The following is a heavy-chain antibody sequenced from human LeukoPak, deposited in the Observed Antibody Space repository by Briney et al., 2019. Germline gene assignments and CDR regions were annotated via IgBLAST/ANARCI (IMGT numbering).Heavy chain of an antibody. Sequence: GGSLRLFCAASGFAFSNFDMSWVRQAPGKGLEWVSAISGSGESTYYAESLKGRFTISRDNSKNTLYLQMNGLRVEDTAIYYCAKRGSYFGGFDYWGQGTLLTVPS. D-gene: IGHD3-10*01. J-gene: IGHJ4*02. CDR1: GFAFSNFD. CDR2: ISGSGEST. CDR3: AKRGSYFGGFDY. V-gene: IGHV3-23*01.